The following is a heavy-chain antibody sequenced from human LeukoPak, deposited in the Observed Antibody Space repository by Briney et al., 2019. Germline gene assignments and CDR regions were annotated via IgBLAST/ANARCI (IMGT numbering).Heavy chain of an antibody. CDR1: GFTFDDYA. V-gene: IGHV3-43*02. J-gene: IGHJ4*02. Sequence: GGSLRLSCAASGFTFDDYAMHWVRQAPGKGLEWVSLISGDGVSTYYADSVKGRFTISRDNSKNSLYLQMNSLRTEDTALYYCAKDQIQLWSFDYWGQGTLVTVSS. CDR3: AKDQIQLWSFDY. CDR2: ISGDGVST. D-gene: IGHD5-18*01.